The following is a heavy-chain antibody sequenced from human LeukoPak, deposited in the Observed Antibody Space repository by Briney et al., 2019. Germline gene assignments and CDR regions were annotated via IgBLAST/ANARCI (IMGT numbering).Heavy chain of an antibody. D-gene: IGHD2-2*01. V-gene: IGHV4-39*02. CDR2: IYYSGST. Sequence: SETLSLTCTVSGGSISDSSYYWGWIRQPPGKGLEWIGSIYYSGSTYYNPSLKSRVTISVDTSKNQFSLKLNSVTATDTAVYYCARDYLPAAMYNWFDPWGQGTLVTVSS. CDR1: GGSISDSSYY. CDR3: ARDYLPAAMYNWFDP. J-gene: IGHJ5*02.